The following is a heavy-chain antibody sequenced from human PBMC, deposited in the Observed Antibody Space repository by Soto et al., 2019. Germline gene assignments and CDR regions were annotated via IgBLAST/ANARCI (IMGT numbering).Heavy chain of an antibody. V-gene: IGHV1-69*13. CDR1: GDTFSSYA. J-gene: IGHJ6*02. D-gene: IGHD2-2*01. CDR3: ARHDCISSSCYYYYYYVMDV. CDR2: IIPFFDTA. Sequence: SVKVSCKASGDTFSSYAISWVRQAPGQGLEWMGGIIPFFDTANYAQQFQGRVTITADESTSTAYMELSSLRSEDTAVYYCARHDCISSSCYYYYYYVMDVWG.